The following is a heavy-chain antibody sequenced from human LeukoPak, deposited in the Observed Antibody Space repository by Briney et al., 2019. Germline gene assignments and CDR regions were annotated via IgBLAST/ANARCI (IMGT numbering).Heavy chain of an antibody. J-gene: IGHJ4*02. D-gene: IGHD7-27*01. CDR1: GGSNSNYF. Sequence: SETLSLTCSVSGGSNSNYFWTWIRQPPGKGLEWIGYIYSSGSTYYNPSLKSRVTISVDTSKNRFSLKLSTVTAADTAVYYCARRPTGEPKFDYWGQGTLVSVSS. CDR3: ARRPTGEPKFDY. CDR2: IYSSGST. V-gene: IGHV4-59*08.